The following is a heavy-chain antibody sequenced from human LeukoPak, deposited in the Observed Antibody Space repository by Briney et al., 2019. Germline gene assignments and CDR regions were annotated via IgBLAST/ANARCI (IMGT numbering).Heavy chain of an antibody. CDR2: IYYSGST. CDR1: GGSISSYY. Sequence: SETLSLTCTVFGGSISSYYWSWIRRPPGKGLEWIGYIYYSGSTNYNPSLKSRVTISVDTSKNQFSLKLSSVTAADTAVYYCARGPRWFDPWGQGTLVTVSS. J-gene: IGHJ5*02. CDR3: ARGPRWFDP. V-gene: IGHV4-59*01.